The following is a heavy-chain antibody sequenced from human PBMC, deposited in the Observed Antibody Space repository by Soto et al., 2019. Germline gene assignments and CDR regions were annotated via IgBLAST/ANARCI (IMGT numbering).Heavy chain of an antibody. V-gene: IGHV3-66*01. J-gene: IGHJ4*02. CDR3: ATQMTTAPY. CDR2: IYSGGGT. D-gene: IGHD4-17*01. Sequence: EVRLVQSGGGLVQPGGSLRLSCAASLFIVSDNYMSWVRQAPGKGLEWVSLIYSGGGTDYAESVKGRFTISRDNSKNTLYLQMYSLKAEDTGIYYCATQMTTAPYWGQGTVVTVSS. CDR1: LFIVSDNY.